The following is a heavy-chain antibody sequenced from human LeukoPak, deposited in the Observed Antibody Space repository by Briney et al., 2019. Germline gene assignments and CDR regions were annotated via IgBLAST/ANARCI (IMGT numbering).Heavy chain of an antibody. V-gene: IGHV3-23*01. CDR2: ISGRGGST. CDR1: GFTFSSYA. D-gene: IGHD3-22*01. J-gene: IGHJ4*02. Sequence: GGSLRLSCAASGFTFSSYAMSWVRQAPGKGLEWVSAISGRGGSTYYADSVKGRFTISRDNSKNTLYLQMNSLRAEDTAVYYCAKDHYYDSSGYWRRPFDYWGQGTLVTVSS. CDR3: AKDHYYDSSGYWRRPFDY.